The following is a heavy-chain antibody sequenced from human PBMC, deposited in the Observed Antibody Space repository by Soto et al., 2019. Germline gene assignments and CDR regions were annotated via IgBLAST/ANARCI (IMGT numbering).Heavy chain of an antibody. D-gene: IGHD6-13*01. J-gene: IGHJ5*02. CDR1: GDSVSSNSAA. V-gene: IGHV6-1*01. CDR2: TYYRSKWYN. Sequence: QVQLQQSGPGLVKPSQTLSLTCAISGDSVSSNSAAWNWIRQSPSRGLEWLGRTYYRSKWYNDYAVSVKSRITITPDTSKNQFSLQLNSVTPEDTAVYYCARDRDGSSWSTNIYNWFDPWGQGTLVTVSS. CDR3: ARDRDGSSWSTNIYNWFDP.